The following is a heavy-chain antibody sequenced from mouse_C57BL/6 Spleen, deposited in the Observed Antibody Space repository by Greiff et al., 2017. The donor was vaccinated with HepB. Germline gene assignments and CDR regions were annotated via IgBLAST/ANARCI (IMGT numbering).Heavy chain of an antibody. CDR3: ARGRGIYYGNYESYYYAMDY. J-gene: IGHJ4*01. V-gene: IGHV1-72*01. CDR2: IDPNSGGT. D-gene: IGHD2-1*01. Sequence: QVQLQQPGAELVKPGASVKLSCKASGYTFTSYWMHWVKQRPGRGLEWIGRIDPNSGGTKYNEKFKSKATLTVDKPSSTAYMQRSSLTSEDSAVYYCARGRGIYYGNYESYYYAMDYWGQGTSVTVSS. CDR1: GYTFTSYW.